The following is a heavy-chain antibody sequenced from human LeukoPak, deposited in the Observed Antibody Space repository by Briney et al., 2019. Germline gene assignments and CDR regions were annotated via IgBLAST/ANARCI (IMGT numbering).Heavy chain of an antibody. CDR2: IYYSGGT. CDR3: ARGGSYYDFWSGGNWFDP. V-gene: IGHV4-59*01. D-gene: IGHD3-3*01. CDR1: GVSISSYY. Sequence: SETLSLTCAVSGVSISSYYWSWIRQPPGKGLERIGYIYYSGGTKYNPSLKSRVTISVDTSKNQFSLKLSSVTAADTAVYYCARGGSYYDFWSGGNWFDPWGQGTLVTVSS. J-gene: IGHJ5*02.